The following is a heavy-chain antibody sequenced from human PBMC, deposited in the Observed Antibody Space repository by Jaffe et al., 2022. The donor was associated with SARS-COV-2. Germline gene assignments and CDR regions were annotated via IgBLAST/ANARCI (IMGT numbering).Heavy chain of an antibody. Sequence: EVQLVESGGGLVQPGGSLRLSCTASGFTFSNYAMNWVRQAPGKGLEWVSGISDTGFTTYYADSVKGRFTISRDNSKNTLYLQMNSLKAEDTAIYYCAKRFYVSGISGDHYFDYWGQGTQVTVSS. J-gene: IGHJ4*02. D-gene: IGHD3-10*01. CDR2: ISDTGFTT. CDR3: AKRFYVSGISGDHYFDY. CDR1: GFTFSNYA. V-gene: IGHV3-23*04.